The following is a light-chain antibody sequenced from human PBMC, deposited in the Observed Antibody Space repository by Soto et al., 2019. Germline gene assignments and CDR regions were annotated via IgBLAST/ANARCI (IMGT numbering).Light chain of an antibody. J-gene: IGKJ4*01. CDR2: DAS. CDR3: QQYDNLPLT. Sequence: IRMYKSASTLSACVGERVALTCLASQSIGRWLAWDQQKPGKAPKLLIYDASSLETGVPSRFSGSGSGTDFTFTISSLQPEDIATYYCQQYDNLPLTFGGGTNVDIK. CDR1: QSIGRW. V-gene: IGKV1-5*01.